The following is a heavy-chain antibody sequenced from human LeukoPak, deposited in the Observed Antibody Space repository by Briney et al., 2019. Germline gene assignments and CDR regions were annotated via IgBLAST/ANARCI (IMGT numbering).Heavy chain of an antibody. Sequence: SETLSLTCTVSGDSISSYSWSWIRQPPRKGLEWIGYVYYSGSTNYNPSLKSRVTIPADTSKNQFSLKVRSVTAADTAVYYCARDPPQPGITAAGYFDLWGRGTLVTVSS. CDR2: VYYSGST. V-gene: IGHV4-59*01. J-gene: IGHJ2*01. CDR3: ARDPPQPGITAAGYFDL. CDR1: GDSISSYS. D-gene: IGHD6-13*01.